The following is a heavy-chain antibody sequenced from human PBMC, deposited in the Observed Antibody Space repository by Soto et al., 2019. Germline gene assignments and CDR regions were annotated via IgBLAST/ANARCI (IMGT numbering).Heavy chain of an antibody. CDR2: IYSVGTT. CDR3: MNRTRA. V-gene: IGHV3-66*01. Sequence: EVQLVESGGGLVQPGGSLRLSCVASGFTVGNNYMSWVRQAPGKGLEWVSLIYSVGTTHYADAVRGRFTISRDSSKNTLYLEMKSLRRDDTAIYYCMNRTRAWGQGTLVTVSS. D-gene: IGHD1-1*01. CDR1: GFTVGNNY. J-gene: IGHJ5*02.